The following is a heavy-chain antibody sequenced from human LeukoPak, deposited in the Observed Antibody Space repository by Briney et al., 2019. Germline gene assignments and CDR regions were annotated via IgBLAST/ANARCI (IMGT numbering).Heavy chain of an antibody. CDR1: GGTFSNYI. V-gene: IGHV1-18*01. J-gene: IGHJ3*02. Sequence: ASVKVSCKASGGTFSNYIISWVRQAPGQGLEWMGWISAYNGNTNYAQKLQGRVTMTTDTSTSIAHMELRSLRSDDTAVYYCARDSSYCSGGSCFNDAFDIWGQGTMVTVSS. D-gene: IGHD2-15*01. CDR2: ISAYNGNT. CDR3: ARDSSYCSGGSCFNDAFDI.